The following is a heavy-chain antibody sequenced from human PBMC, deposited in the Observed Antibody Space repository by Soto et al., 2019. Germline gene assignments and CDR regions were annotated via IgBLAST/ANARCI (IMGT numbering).Heavy chain of an antibody. J-gene: IGHJ5*02. V-gene: IGHV2-5*02. CDR2: IYWDDDK. Sequence: SGPTLGNAAQTLTLTCTFSGLSLSTSGVGVGWIRQPPGKALEWLALIYWDDDKRYSPSLKSRLTITKDTSKNQVVLTMTNMDPVDTATYYCAHSRGYSYGDPWFDPWGQGTLVTVSS. CDR1: GLSLSTSGVG. D-gene: IGHD5-18*01. CDR3: AHSRGYSYGDPWFDP.